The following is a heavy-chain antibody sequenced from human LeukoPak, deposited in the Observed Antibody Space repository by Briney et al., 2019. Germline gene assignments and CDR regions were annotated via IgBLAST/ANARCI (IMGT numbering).Heavy chain of an antibody. CDR1: GGSISSGGYY. CDR3: AGERGEEYSSGWYKTNYFYN. CDR2: GDYSGGT. V-gene: IGHV4-39*07. J-gene: IGHJ4*02. D-gene: IGHD6-19*01. Sequence: SETLSLTCTVSGGSISSGGYYWSWIRQPPGKGLEWIASGDYSGGTYYNPSLESRVAISADMSKNQISLKLTSATGADTAVYYCAGERGEEYSSGWYKTNYFYNWGQGIRVTVSS.